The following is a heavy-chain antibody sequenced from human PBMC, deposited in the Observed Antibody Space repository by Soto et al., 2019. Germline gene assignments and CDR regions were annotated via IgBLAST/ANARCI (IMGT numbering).Heavy chain of an antibody. CDR2: ISPYSDET. Sequence: QAQLVQSGAEVKKHGASVRVSCKATGYTFSSYAISWVRQAPGQGLEWLGWISPYSDETQYAQKTQGRVFMTIDRSARTAYLDLRSLRSDDTAVYYCARGGYYDSSGARNYHYYGMNVWGQGTTVTVSS. CDR3: ARGGYYDSSGARNYHYYGMNV. V-gene: IGHV1-18*01. J-gene: IGHJ6*02. D-gene: IGHD3-22*01. CDR1: GYTFSSYA.